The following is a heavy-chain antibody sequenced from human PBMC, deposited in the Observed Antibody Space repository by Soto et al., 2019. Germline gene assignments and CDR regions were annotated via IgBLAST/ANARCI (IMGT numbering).Heavy chain of an antibody. J-gene: IGHJ5*02. V-gene: IGHV1-8*01. Sequence: GASVKVSCKASGFTFSTNVINWVRQAPGQGLQWMGWMNANVDATDSPQEFKGRVTMTWNASISTAYMELSNLKSDDTAVYYCAREVVDGSSLWLDPWGQGTLVTVSS. CDR3: AREVVDGSSLWLDP. CDR1: GFTFSTNV. CDR2: MNANVDAT. D-gene: IGHD3-10*01.